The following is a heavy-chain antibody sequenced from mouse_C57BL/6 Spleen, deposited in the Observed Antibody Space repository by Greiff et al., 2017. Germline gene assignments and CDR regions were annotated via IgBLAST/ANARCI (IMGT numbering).Heavy chain of an antibody. CDR2: IDPSDSYT. Sequence: QVQLQQPGAELVMPGASVKLSCKASGYTFTSYWMHWVKQRPGQGLEWIGEIDPSDSYTNYNQKFKGKSTLTVDKSSSTAYMQLSSLTSEDSAVYYCARRRNWDEGYFDYWGQGTTLTVSS. CDR1: GYTFTSYW. V-gene: IGHV1-69*01. CDR3: ARRRNWDEGYFDY. J-gene: IGHJ2*01. D-gene: IGHD4-1*01.